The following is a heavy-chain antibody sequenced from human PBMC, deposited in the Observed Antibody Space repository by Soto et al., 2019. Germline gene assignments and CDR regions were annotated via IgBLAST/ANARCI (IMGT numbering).Heavy chain of an antibody. Sequence: XSVKGSCKASVYTFTSYAMHWVRQAPGQRLEWMGWINAGNGNTKYSQKFQGRVTITRDTSASTAYMELSSLRSEDTAVYYCARDLLMVYAIPVYWGQGTLVTVSS. CDR2: INAGNGNT. CDR1: VYTFTSYA. CDR3: ARDLLMVYAIPVY. D-gene: IGHD2-8*01. J-gene: IGHJ4*02. V-gene: IGHV1-3*01.